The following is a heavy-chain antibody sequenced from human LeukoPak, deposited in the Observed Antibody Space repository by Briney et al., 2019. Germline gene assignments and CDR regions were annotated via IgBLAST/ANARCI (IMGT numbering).Heavy chain of an antibody. CDR1: GFTFSSYS. D-gene: IGHD2-15*01. CDR2: ISSSSSYI. Sequence: GGSLRLSCAASGFTFSSYSMNWVRQAPGKGLEWVSSISSSSSYIYYADSVKGRFTISRDNAKNSLYLQMNSLRAEDTAVYYCGCQGIGYAFDIWGHGTMVTVPS. V-gene: IGHV3-21*01. J-gene: IGHJ3*02. CDR3: GCQGIGYAFDI.